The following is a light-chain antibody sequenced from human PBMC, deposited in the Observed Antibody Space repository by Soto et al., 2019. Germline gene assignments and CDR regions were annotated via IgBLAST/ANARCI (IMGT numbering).Light chain of an antibody. CDR1: SSDVGSYRF. Sequence: QSALPQPASVSGAPGQSITISCTGTSSDVGSYRFVSWYQQHPGKAPTHMIYEGSERPSGVSDRFSGSKSGNTASLTISGLQADDEADYFCCSYAGGSKVFGAGTKVTVL. CDR3: CSYAGGSKV. CDR2: EGS. V-gene: IGLV2-23*01. J-gene: IGLJ1*01.